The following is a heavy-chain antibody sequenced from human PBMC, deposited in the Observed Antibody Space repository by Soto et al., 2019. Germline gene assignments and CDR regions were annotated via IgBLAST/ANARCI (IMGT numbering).Heavy chain of an antibody. J-gene: IGHJ4*02. V-gene: IGHV4-61*01. D-gene: IGHD2-8*02. CDR3: ARDKITGLFDY. CDR1: GGSVSSGSYY. Sequence: ETLSLTCTVSGGSVSSGSYYWSWIRQPPGKGLEWIGYIYYSGSTNYNPSLKSRVTISVDTSKNQFSLKLSSVTAADTAVYYCARDKITGLFDYWGQGTLVTVSS. CDR2: IYYSGST.